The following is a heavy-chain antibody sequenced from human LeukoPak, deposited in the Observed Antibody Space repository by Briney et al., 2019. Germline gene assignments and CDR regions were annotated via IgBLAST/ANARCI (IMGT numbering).Heavy chain of an antibody. D-gene: IGHD5-18*01. CDR3: ARVSGYSYGLPYYYYMDV. CDR2: ISRSGSTI. Sequence: GGSLRLSCAASGFTFSDYYMSWIRQAPGKGLEWVSYISRSGSTIYYADSVKGRFTISRDNAKDSLYLQMNSLRAEDTAVYYCARVSGYSYGLPYYYYMDVWGKGTSVTISS. CDR1: GFTFSDYY. V-gene: IGHV3-11*01. J-gene: IGHJ6*03.